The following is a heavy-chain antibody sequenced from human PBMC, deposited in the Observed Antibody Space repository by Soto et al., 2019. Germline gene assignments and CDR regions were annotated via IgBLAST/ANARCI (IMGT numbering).Heavy chain of an antibody. J-gene: IGHJ4*02. CDR3: ARRSTISRGFAY. V-gene: IGHV4-39*01. CDR2: IYYSGTT. Sequence: QLQLRESGPGLVKPSETLSLTCTVSGGSIISNNHYWGWIRQPPGKGLEWIGNIYYSGTTYYNPSLKSRVTMSVDTSKGQFSLKLSSMSVADTAVYFCARRSTISRGFAYWGQGTLVTVSS. D-gene: IGHD3-9*01. CDR1: GGSIISNNHY.